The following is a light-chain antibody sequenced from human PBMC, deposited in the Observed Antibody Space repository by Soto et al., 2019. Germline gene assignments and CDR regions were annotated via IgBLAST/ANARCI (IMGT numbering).Light chain of an antibody. CDR2: WAS. CDR3: QQYYSSPPWT. Sequence: DIVMTQSPDSLAVSLGERATINCKSSQSVLFSPNNKNYLAWYQQKPGQPPKLLIYWASTRESGVPDRFSGSGSWTDFKLTINGLQAEDVAVYYCQQYYSSPPWTFGQGTKVEIK. V-gene: IGKV4-1*01. J-gene: IGKJ1*01. CDR1: QSVLFSPNNKNY.